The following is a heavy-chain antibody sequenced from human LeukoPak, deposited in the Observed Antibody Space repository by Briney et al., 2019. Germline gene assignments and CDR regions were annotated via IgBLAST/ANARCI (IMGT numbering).Heavy chain of an antibody. CDR2: ISCDGGNK. CDR3: AKGSVSSPTYGSDYYFPFDY. D-gene: IGHD3-22*01. V-gene: IGHV3-30*18. J-gene: IGHJ4*02. CDR1: GFTFSSYG. Sequence: PGRSLRLSCAASGFTFSSYGMRWVRQAPGKGLEWVAVISCDGGNKYYADSVKGRFTISRDNSKKTLYLQMNSLRAEYTAVYYCAKGSVSSPTYGSDYYFPFDYWGQGTLVTVSS.